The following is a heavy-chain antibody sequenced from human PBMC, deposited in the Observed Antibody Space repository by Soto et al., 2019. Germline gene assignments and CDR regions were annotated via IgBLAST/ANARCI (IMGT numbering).Heavy chain of an antibody. CDR1: GYTFTSYC. Sequence: ASVKVSCKASGYTFTSYCISWVLQAPVQVLEWMGWISAYNGNTNYAQKLQGRVTMTTDTSTSTAYMELRSLRSDDTAVYYCARDTHAHYYYYGMDVWGQGTTVTVSS. CDR2: ISAYNGNT. V-gene: IGHV1-18*01. CDR3: ARDTHAHYYYYGMDV. J-gene: IGHJ6*02.